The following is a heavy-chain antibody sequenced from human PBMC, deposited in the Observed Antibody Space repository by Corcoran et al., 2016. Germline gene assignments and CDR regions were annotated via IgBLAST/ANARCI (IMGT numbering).Heavy chain of an antibody. V-gene: IGHV3-49*03. CDR2: IKSKTYGATT. D-gene: IGHD3-10*01. CDR1: GFTFGDYA. Sequence: EVQLVEFGGGLVQPGRSLRLSCTASGFTFGDYAMSWFRQAPGKGLEWVGCIKSKTYGATTADAASVKGRFTISRDDSKSIAYLQMNSRKTEDTAVYYCTGAPRARGTGLFFDFWGQGALVTVSS. CDR3: TGAPRARGTGLFFDF. J-gene: IGHJ4*02.